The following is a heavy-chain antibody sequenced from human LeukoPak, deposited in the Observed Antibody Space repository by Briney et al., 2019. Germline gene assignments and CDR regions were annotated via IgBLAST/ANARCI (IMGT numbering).Heavy chain of an antibody. CDR3: ARDRKTRYSGYDDYYYYGMDV. CDR2: INTNTGNP. V-gene: IGHV7-4-1*02. CDR1: GYTFTSYA. Sequence: ASVTVSCKASGYTFTSYAMNWVRQAPGQGLEWMGWINTNTGNPTYAQGFTGRFVFSLDTSVSTAYLQISSLKAEDTAVYYCARDRKTRYSGYDDYYYYGMDVWGQGTTVTVSS. D-gene: IGHD5-12*01. J-gene: IGHJ6*02.